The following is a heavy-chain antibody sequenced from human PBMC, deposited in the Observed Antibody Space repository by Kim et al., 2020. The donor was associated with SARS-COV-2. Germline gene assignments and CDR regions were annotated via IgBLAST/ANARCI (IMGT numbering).Heavy chain of an antibody. CDR2: ISSRSTI. Sequence: GGSLRLSCAASGFTFSSYSMNWVRQAPGKGLEWVSYISSRSTIYYADSVKGRFTISRDNAKNSLYLQMNSLRDADTAVYYCARDPPIGYDILTGYYRPYYFDYWGQGTLVTVSS. V-gene: IGHV3-48*02. CDR1: GFTFSSYS. CDR3: ARDPPIGYDILTGYYRPYYFDY. D-gene: IGHD3-9*01. J-gene: IGHJ4*02.